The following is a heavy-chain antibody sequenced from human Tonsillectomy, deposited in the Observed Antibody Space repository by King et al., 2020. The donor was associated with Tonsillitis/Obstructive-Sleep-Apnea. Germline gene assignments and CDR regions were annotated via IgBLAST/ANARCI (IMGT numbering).Heavy chain of an antibody. CDR1: GFTFSDHY. V-gene: IGHV3-72*01. CDR3: ARVSRLGPRYFDY. CDR2: TRNKANSYTT. Sequence: EVQLVESGGGLVQPGGALRLSCAASGFTFSDHYMDWVRQAPGKGLEWVGRTRNKANSYTTKYAASVKGRFTISIDDLKYTLYLQMNSLKTEDTAVYYCARVSRLGPRYFDYWGQGTLVTVSS. J-gene: IGHJ4*02. D-gene: IGHD6-19*01.